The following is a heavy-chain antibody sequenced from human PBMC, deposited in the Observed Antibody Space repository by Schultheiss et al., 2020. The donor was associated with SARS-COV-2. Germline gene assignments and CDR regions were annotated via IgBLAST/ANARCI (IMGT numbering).Heavy chain of an antibody. Sequence: SETLSLTCAVYGGSFSGYYWSWIRQPPGKGLEWIGYIYYSGSTNYNPSLKSRVTISVDTSKNQFSLKLSSVTAADTAVYYCARAYYHRIAATGFFDYWGQGTLVTVSS. CDR2: IYYSGST. V-gene: IGHV4-34*01. J-gene: IGHJ4*02. D-gene: IGHD6-6*01. CDR1: GGSFSGYY. CDR3: ARAYYHRIAATGFFDY.